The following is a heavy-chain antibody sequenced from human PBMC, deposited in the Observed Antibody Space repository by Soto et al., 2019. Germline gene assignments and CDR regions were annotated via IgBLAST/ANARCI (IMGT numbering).Heavy chain of an antibody. Sequence: SVKVSCKASGGTFSSYAISWVRQAPGQGLEWMGGIIPIFGTANYAQKFQGRVTITADESTSTAYMELSSLRSEDTAVYYCARAPCSGGSCYHFDYWGQGTLVTVSS. V-gene: IGHV1-69*13. CDR3: ARAPCSGGSCYHFDY. D-gene: IGHD2-15*01. CDR1: GGTFSSYA. CDR2: IIPIFGTA. J-gene: IGHJ4*02.